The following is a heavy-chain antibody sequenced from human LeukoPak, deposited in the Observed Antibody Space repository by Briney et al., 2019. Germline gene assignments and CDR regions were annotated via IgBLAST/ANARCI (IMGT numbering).Heavy chain of an antibody. CDR3: ARVEIRGSIDY. Sequence: PSQTLSLTCTVSGGSISSGGYYWSWIRQHPGKGLEWIGYIYYSGSTYYNPSLKSRVTISADTSKNQFSLKLSSVTAADTAVYYCARVEIRGSIDYWGQGTLVTVSS. D-gene: IGHD5-12*01. V-gene: IGHV4-31*03. J-gene: IGHJ4*02. CDR2: IYYSGST. CDR1: GGSISSGGYY.